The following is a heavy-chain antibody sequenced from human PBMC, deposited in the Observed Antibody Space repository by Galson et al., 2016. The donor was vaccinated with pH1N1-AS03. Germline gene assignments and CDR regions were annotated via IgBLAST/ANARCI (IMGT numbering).Heavy chain of an antibody. CDR3: ARAGLASYGMDV. D-gene: IGHD5-12*01. Sequence: SVKVSCKASGYNFRSYVIHWVRQAPGQRLEWMGWINTGNANTKYSEDFQGRATFTRDTSASTVYMELSSLSSEDMAVFYCARAGLASYGMDVWGQGTTVIVSS. CDR2: INTGNANT. V-gene: IGHV1-3*03. J-gene: IGHJ6*02. CDR1: GYNFRSYV.